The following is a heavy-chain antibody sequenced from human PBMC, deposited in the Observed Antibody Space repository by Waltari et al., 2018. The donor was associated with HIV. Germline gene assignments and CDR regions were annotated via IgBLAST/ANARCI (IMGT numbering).Heavy chain of an antibody. CDR3: SRDTFGEYDF. Sequence: EVQLVQYGGGLLKPGGSMRLSCAAYGFRVTNYWMHWVRQSPGKGLVWVSRINIDGRTIDYADSVKGRFTISRDSAKNTLSLQMNSLREEDTAVYYCSRDTFGEYDFWGQGALVTVSS. V-gene: IGHV3-74*01. CDR2: INIDGRTI. J-gene: IGHJ4*02. D-gene: IGHD3-3*01. CDR1: GFRVTNYW.